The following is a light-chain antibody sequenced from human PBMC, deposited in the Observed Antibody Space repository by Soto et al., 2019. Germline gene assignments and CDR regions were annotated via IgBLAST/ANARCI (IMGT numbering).Light chain of an antibody. CDR1: ESSSRH. V-gene: IGKV3-11*01. Sequence: TVLTPSPATLSFYPGTRAKLSFRASESSSRHSLWYQQRPGQVVRLLIYDASHRATGIPVRFSGSGSGTDFTLTINNLEPEDFAVYYCQQRNDGLTFGRGTKVDIK. J-gene: IGKJ4*01. CDR3: QQRNDGLT. CDR2: DAS.